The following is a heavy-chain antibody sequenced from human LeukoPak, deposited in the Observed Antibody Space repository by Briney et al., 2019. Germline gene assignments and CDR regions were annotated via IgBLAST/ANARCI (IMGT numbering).Heavy chain of an antibody. Sequence: GGSLRLSCAASGLTFGSYWMSWVRQAPGKGLEWVANIKQDGSEKYYVDSVKGRFTISRDNAKNSLYLQMNSLRAEDTAVYYRARDRYIGSSTRRDYYGMDVWGQGTTVTVSS. D-gene: IGHD2-2*01. V-gene: IGHV3-7*03. CDR3: ARDRYIGSSTRRDYYGMDV. J-gene: IGHJ6*02. CDR1: GLTFGSYW. CDR2: IKQDGSEK.